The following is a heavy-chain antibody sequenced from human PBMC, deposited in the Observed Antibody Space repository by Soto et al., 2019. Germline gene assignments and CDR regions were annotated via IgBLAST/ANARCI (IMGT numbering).Heavy chain of an antibody. CDR2: IIPIFGTA. V-gene: IGHV1-69*12. CDR1: AGTFSSYA. D-gene: IGHD6-19*01. J-gene: IGHJ4*02. Sequence: QVQLVQSGAEVKKPGSSVKVSCKASAGTFSSYAISWVRQAPGQGLEWMGGIIPIFGTANYAQKFQGRFTITADEPTSTASMELSSLRSENTAAYYCVMDEAYRIAVAMTFDYWGQGTLVTVSS. CDR3: VMDEAYRIAVAMTFDY.